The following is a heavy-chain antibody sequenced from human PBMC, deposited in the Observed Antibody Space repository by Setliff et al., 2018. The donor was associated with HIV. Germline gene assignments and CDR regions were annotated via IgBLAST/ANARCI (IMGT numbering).Heavy chain of an antibody. V-gene: IGHV1-2*02. Sequence: GASVKVSCKTSGYTFTDHNIHWVRQAPGQGLEWMGWINPKSGDTTYAQRLQGRVTMTRDTSINTAYMELNRLLYDDTALYYCVKGAGGYYDFWSQGTLVTVS. CDR3: VKGAGGYYDF. CDR2: INPKSGDT. D-gene: IGHD2-15*01. J-gene: IGHJ4*02. CDR1: GYTFTDHN.